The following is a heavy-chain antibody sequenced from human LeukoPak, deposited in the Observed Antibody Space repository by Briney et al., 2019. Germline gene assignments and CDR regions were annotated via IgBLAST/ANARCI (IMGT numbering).Heavy chain of an antibody. CDR2: INHRGST. J-gene: IGHJ4*02. D-gene: IGHD6-13*01. V-gene: IGHV4-34*01. CDR1: GGSLSSYY. Sequence: SETLSLTCTVSGGSLSSYYRSWIRPPPGEGLEWSGEINHRGSTNYNPPLKSRVTISVDTSKNQFSLKLSSVTAADTAVYYCARQYAQPDYWGEGTLVTVSS. CDR3: ARQYAQPDY.